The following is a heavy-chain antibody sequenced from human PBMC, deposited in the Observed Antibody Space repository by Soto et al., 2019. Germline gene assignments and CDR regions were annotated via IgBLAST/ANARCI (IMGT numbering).Heavy chain of an antibody. CDR1: GGSISSGGHS. J-gene: IGHJ5*02. V-gene: IGHV4-30-2*01. CDR2: IYHSGSS. CDR3: ARVPSP. Sequence: SETLSLTCAVSGGSISSGGHSWSWIRQPPGKGLEWIGYIYHSGSSYYNSSLKSRVTISVDRSKNQFSLKLSSVTAADTAVYYCARVPSPWGQGTLVTVSS.